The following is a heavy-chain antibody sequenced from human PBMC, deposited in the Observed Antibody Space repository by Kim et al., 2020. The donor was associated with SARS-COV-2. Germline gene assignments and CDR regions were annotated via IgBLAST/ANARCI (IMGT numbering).Heavy chain of an antibody. D-gene: IGHD3-10*01. J-gene: IGHJ6*02. V-gene: IGHV1-18*01. Sequence: ASVKVSCKASGYTFTSYGISWVRQAPGQGLEWMGWISAYNGNTNYAQKLQGRVTMTTDTSTSTAYMELRSLRPDDTAVYYCARVSVDRDGYYYYYGMDVWGQRTTVTVSS. CDR3: ARVSVDRDGYYYYYGMDV. CDR1: GYTFTSYG. CDR2: ISAYNGNT.